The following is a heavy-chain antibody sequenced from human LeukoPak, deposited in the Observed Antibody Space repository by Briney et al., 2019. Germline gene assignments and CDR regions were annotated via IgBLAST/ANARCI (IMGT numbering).Heavy chain of an antibody. D-gene: IGHD3-10*01. J-gene: IGHJ4*02. CDR1: GGSISSGGYY. V-gene: IGHV4-31*03. Sequence: SSQTLSLTCTVSGGSISSGGYYWSWIRQHPGKGLEWIGYIYYSGSTYYNPSLKSRVTISVDTSKNQLSLKLSSVTAADTAVYYCARHRRSSSYFDYWGQGTLVTVSS. CDR2: IYYSGST. CDR3: ARHRRSSSYFDY.